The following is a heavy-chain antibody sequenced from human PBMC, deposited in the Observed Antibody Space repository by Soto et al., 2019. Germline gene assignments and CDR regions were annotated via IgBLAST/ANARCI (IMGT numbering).Heavy chain of an antibody. J-gene: IGHJ4*02. D-gene: IGHD1-26*01. V-gene: IGHV3-9*01. Sequence: GGSLRLSCAASGFTFDDYAMHWVRQAPGKGLEWVSGISWNSGSIGYADSVKGRFTISRDNAKNSLYLQMNSLRAEDTALYYCARAAVGYFDYWGQGTLVTVSS. CDR2: ISWNSGSI. CDR1: GFTFDDYA. CDR3: ARAAVGYFDY.